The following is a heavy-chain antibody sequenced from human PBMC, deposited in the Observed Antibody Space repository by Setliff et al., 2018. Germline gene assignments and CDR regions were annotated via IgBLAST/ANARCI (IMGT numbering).Heavy chain of an antibody. D-gene: IGHD6-19*01. Sequence: PSETLSLPCNVSGDSMNDNHWTWIRQPPGKGLEWIGYIYTSGGTNYNPSLKSRVTISVDMSKNQFSLKLSSVIAADTAVHYCARGVSSVSWTPRYWGRGILVTVSS. CDR2: IYTSGGT. V-gene: IGHV4-4*08. J-gene: IGHJ4*02. CDR1: GDSMNDNH. CDR3: ARGVSSVSWTPRY.